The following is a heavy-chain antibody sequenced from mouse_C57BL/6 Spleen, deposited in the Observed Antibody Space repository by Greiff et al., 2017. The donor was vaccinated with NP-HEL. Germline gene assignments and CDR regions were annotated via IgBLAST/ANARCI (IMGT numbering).Heavy chain of an antibody. V-gene: IGHV1-19*01. CDR1: GYTFTDYY. Sequence: EVQLQQSGPVLVKPGASVKMSCKASGYTFTDYYMNWVKQSHGKSLEWIGVINPYNGGTSYNQKFKGKATLTVDKSSSTAYMELNSLTSEDSAVYYCARDGGDYSVYFDYWGQGTTLTVSS. CDR3: ARDGGDYSVYFDY. CDR2: INPYNGGT. D-gene: IGHD1-1*01. J-gene: IGHJ2*01.